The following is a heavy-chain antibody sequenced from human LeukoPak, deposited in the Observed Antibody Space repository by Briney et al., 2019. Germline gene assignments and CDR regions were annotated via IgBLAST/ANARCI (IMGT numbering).Heavy chain of an antibody. V-gene: IGHV3-23*01. CDR1: GFTFSSYA. CDR2: ISGSGGST. CDR3: ARQVSCDTTTCYAGMPPDY. J-gene: IGHJ4*02. D-gene: IGHD2-2*01. Sequence: AGGSLRLSCAASGFTFSSYAMSWVRQAPGKGLEWVSAISGSGGSTYYADSVRGRFTISRDDSGNTLFLQMNSLRAEDTAVYYCARQVSCDTTTCYAGMPPDYWGQGTLVTVSS.